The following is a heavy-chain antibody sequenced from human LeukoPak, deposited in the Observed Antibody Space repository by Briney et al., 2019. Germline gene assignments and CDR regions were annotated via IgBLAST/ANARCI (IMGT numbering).Heavy chain of an antibody. CDR1: GFTFSSYA. CDR2: ISYDGSNK. D-gene: IGHD3-10*01. V-gene: IGHV3-30-3*01. J-gene: IGHJ4*02. CDR3: ARSLTPDVLLWFGELFVNLLYRSSGFDY. Sequence: GSLRLSCAASGFTFSSYAMHWVRQAPGKGLEWVAVISYDGSNKYYADSVKGRFTISRDNSKNTLYLQMNSLRAEDTAVYYCARSLTPDVLLWFGELFVNLLYRSSGFDYWGQGTLVTVSS.